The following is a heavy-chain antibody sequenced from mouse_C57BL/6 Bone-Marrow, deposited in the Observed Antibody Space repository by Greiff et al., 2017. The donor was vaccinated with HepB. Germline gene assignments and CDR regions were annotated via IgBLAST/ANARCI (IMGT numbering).Heavy chain of an antibody. Sequence: QVQLKESGAELVRPGASVTLSCKASGYTFTDYEMHWVKQTPVHGLEWIGAIDPETGGTAYNQKFKGKAILTADKSSSTAYMELRSLTSEDSAVYCCTREGWRDFDYWGQGTTLTVSS. J-gene: IGHJ2*01. D-gene: IGHD3-3*01. CDR3: TREGWRDFDY. V-gene: IGHV1-15*01. CDR2: IDPETGGT. CDR1: GYTFTDYE.